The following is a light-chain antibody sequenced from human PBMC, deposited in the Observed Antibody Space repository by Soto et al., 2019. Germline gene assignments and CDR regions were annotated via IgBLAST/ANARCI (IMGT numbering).Light chain of an antibody. CDR3: QQYNAYRS. J-gene: IGKJ4*01. Sequence: DIQMTQSPSTLSASVGDRVTITCRASESISSWLAWYQQKPGKAPKLLIYKASSLESGVPSRFSGSGSGTEFTLTITSLQPDDFATYYFQQYNAYRSFGGGTKVDIK. CDR1: ESISSW. CDR2: KAS. V-gene: IGKV1-5*03.